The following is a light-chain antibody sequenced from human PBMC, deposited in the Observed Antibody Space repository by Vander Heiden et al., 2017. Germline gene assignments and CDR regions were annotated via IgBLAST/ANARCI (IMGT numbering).Light chain of an antibody. CDR2: QDS. Sequence: SYELTQPPSVSVSPGQTASITCSGDKLGDKYACWYQQKPGQSPVLVIYQDSKRPSGIPERFSGSNSGNTATLTISGTQAMDEDDYYCQAWDSSPEFGGGTKLTVL. CDR3: QAWDSSPE. V-gene: IGLV3-1*01. CDR1: KLGDKY. J-gene: IGLJ2*01.